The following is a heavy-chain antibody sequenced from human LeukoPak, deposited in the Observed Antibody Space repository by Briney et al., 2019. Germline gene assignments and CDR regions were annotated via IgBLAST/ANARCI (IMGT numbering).Heavy chain of an antibody. CDR1: GYTFTSYG. V-gene: IGHV1-18*01. CDR2: ISAYNGNT. J-gene: IGHJ4*02. CDR3: ARIDVAAADYYFDY. Sequence: ASVKVSRKASGYTFTSYGISWVRQAPGQGLEWMGWISAYNGNTNYAQKLQGRVTMTTDTSTSTAYMELRSLRSDDTAVYYCARIDVAAADYYFDYWGQGTLVTVSS. D-gene: IGHD6-13*01.